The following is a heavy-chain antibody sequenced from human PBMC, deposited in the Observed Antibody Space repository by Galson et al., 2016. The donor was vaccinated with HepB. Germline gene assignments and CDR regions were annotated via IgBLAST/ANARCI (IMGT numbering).Heavy chain of an antibody. CDR3: ARGYCNSTSPCGMDV. CDR2: ISSSSDTI. J-gene: IGHJ6*02. V-gene: IGHV3-48*02. CDR1: GFTVSSSY. Sequence: SLRLSCAASGFTVSSSYMSWVRQAPGKGLEWVSYISSSSDTIYYADSVKGRFTISRDNAKNSLYLQMNSLRDGDTAVYYCARGYCNSTSPCGMDVWGQGTMVTVSS. D-gene: IGHD2-2*01.